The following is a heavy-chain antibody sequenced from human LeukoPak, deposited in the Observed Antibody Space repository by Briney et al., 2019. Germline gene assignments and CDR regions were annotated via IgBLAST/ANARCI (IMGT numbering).Heavy chain of an antibody. CDR2: IYYDGRT. CDR1: GGSISSNVYY. D-gene: IGHD4-17*01. V-gene: IGHV4-39*07. Sequence: SETLSLTCTVSGGSISSNVYYWGWIRQPRGKGLEWIGTIYYDGRTSYNPSLKSRVTISIDTSKKQLSLKLISVTAADTAVYYCARGRYGDYCFDLWGRGTLVTVSS. J-gene: IGHJ2*01. CDR3: ARGRYGDYCFDL.